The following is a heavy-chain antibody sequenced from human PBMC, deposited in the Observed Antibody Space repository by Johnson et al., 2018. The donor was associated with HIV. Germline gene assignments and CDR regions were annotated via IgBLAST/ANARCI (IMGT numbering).Heavy chain of an antibody. J-gene: IGHJ3*02. Sequence: MLLVESGGGLVQPGGSLRLSCAASGFTVSSNYMSWVRQAPGKGLEWVSVIYSGGSTYYADSVKGRFTISRDNSKNTLYLQMNSLRAEDTAVYYCASDLVSLEDAFDIWGQGTMVTVSS. CDR3: ASDLVSLEDAFDI. CDR2: IYSGGST. CDR1: GFTVSSNY. D-gene: IGHD3-16*02. V-gene: IGHV3-66*01.